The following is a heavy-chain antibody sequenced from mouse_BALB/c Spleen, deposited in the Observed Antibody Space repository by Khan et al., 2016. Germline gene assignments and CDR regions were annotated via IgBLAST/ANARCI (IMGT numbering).Heavy chain of an antibody. CDR2: ISYDGSN. J-gene: IGHJ3*01. CDR3: ARGVGNYRGFAY. CDR1: VYSITSGYY. Sequence: EVQLQESGPGLVKPSQSLSLTCSVTVYSITSGYYWNWIRQFPGNNLEWMGYISYDGSNSYNPSLKSRISITRDTSKNQFFLQLNSVTTEDTATYYCARGVGNYRGFAYWGQGTLVTVSA. V-gene: IGHV3-6*01. D-gene: IGHD2-1*01.